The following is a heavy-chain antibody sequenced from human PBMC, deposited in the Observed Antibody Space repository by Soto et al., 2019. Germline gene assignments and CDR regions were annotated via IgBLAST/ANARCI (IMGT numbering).Heavy chain of an antibody. J-gene: IGHJ4*02. D-gene: IGHD2-15*01. V-gene: IGHV3-23*01. CDR3: AKEDRGFCSGGSCYGSYS. Sequence: EVQLLESGGGLVQPGGSLRLSCAASGFTFSNYAMSWVRQAPGKGLEWVSAVSTSGGYTYYADSVKGRFTVSRDNSKNTLYLQMNSLRAEDTAVYYCAKEDRGFCSGGSCYGSYSWGQGTLVTVSS. CDR2: VSTSGGYT. CDR1: GFTFSNYA.